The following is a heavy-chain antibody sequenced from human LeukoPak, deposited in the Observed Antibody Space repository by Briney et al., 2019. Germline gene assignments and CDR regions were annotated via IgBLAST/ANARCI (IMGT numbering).Heavy chain of an antibody. J-gene: IGHJ5*02. Sequence: PGGSLRLSCAASGFTFSSYSMNWVRQAPGKGLEWGSSISSSSSYIYYADSVKGRFTISRDNAKNSLYLQMNSLRAEDTAVYYCARSFSSSLAYNWFDPWRQGTLVSVSS. CDR1: GFTFSSYS. CDR3: ARSFSSSLAYNWFDP. CDR2: ISSSSSYI. D-gene: IGHD6-13*01. V-gene: IGHV3-21*01.